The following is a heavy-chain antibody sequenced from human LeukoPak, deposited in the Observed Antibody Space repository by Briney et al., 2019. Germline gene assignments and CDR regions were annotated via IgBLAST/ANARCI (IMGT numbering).Heavy chain of an antibody. J-gene: IGHJ4*02. D-gene: IGHD3-10*01. CDR3: ARARYYGSPYPDY. Sequence: GASVKVSCKASGYTFTGYYMHWVRQAPGQGLEWMGWINPNSGGTNYAQKFQGRVTMTRDTSISTAYMELSRLRSDDTAVYYCARARYYGSPYPDYWGQGTLVTVSS. CDR2: INPNSGGT. V-gene: IGHV1-2*02. CDR1: GYTFTGYY.